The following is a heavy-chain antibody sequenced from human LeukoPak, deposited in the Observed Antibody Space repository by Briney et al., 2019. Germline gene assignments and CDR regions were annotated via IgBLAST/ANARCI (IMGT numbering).Heavy chain of an antibody. CDR1: GYTFTSYY. CDR2: INPSGGST. J-gene: IGHJ5*02. Sequence: ASVKVSCKASGYTFTSYYMHWVRQAPGQGLEWMGIINPSGGSTSYAQKFQGRVTMTMDTSISTAYMELSSLTSEDTAVYYCARMDFTVANINWFDPWGQGTLVTVSS. V-gene: IGHV1-46*01. CDR3: ARMDFTVANINWFDP. D-gene: IGHD4-17*01.